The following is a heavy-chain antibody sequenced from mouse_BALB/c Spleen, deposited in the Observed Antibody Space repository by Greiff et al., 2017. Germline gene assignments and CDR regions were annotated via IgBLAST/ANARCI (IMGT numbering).Heavy chain of an antibody. D-gene: IGHD2-3*01. V-gene: IGHV1-82*01. CDR1: GYAFSSSW. CDR2: IYPGDGDT. Sequence: VMLVESGPELVKPGASVKISCKASGYAFSSSWMNWVKQRPGQGLEWIGRIYPGDGDTNYNGKFKGKATLTADKSSSTAYMQLSSLTSVDSAVYFCARLYDGYYVYAMDYWGQGTSVTVSS. CDR3: ARLYDGYYVYAMDY. J-gene: IGHJ4*01.